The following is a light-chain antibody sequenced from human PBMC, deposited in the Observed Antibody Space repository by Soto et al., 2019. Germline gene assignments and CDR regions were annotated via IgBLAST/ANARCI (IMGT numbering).Light chain of an antibody. CDR2: GAS. Sequence: EIVLTQSPGTLSLSPGERATLSCRASQSVRSNYLAWYQQKPGQAPRLLIYGASSRATGIPDRFSGTGSGTDFTLTISRLEPEGFAVYYCQQYGGSPYTFGQGAKLDIK. CDR1: QSVRSNY. V-gene: IGKV3-20*01. J-gene: IGKJ2*01. CDR3: QQYGGSPYT.